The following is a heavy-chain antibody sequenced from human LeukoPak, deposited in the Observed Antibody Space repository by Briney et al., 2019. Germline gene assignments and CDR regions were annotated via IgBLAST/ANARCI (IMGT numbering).Heavy chain of an antibody. CDR1: GFTFSSYA. Sequence: TGGSLRLSCAASGFTFSSYAMSWVRQAPGKGLEWVSAISGSGGSTYYADSVKGRFTISRDNSKNTLHLQMNSLRAEDTAVYYCAKDAAAAGVYYFDYWGQGTLVTVSS. D-gene: IGHD6-13*01. V-gene: IGHV3-23*01. J-gene: IGHJ4*02. CDR3: AKDAAAAGVYYFDY. CDR2: ISGSGGST.